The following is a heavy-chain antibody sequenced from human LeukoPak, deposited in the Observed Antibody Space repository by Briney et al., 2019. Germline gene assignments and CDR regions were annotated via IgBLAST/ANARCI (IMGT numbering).Heavy chain of an antibody. Sequence: GGSLRLSCAASGFTFSSYAMSWVRQAPGKGLEWVSAISGSGGRTYYADSVKGRFTISRDNSKNTLYLQMNSLRAEDTAVYYCAKGPTYYYGSGSYWSYEDYFDYWGQGTLVTVSS. J-gene: IGHJ4*02. CDR3: AKGPTYYYGSGSYWSYEDYFDY. V-gene: IGHV3-23*01. CDR2: ISGSGGRT. D-gene: IGHD3-10*01. CDR1: GFTFSSYA.